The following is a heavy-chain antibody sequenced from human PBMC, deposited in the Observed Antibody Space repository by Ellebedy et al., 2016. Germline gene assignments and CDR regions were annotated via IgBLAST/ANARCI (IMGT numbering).Heavy chain of an antibody. CDR1: GFPFSNDW. D-gene: IGHD3-22*01. CDR3: RRDYFDSGF. CDR2: IKSNALGGTT. J-gene: IGHJ4*02. Sequence: GESLKISCAASGFPFSNDWMSWVRQAPGKGLEWVARIKSNALGGTTDYAAPAKGRFIISRDDSINTLYLEMKSLKIEDTAVYYCRRDYFDSGFWGQGTLVTVSS. V-gene: IGHV3-15*01.